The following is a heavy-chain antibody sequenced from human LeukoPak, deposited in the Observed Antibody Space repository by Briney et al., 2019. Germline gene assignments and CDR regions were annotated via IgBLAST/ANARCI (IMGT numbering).Heavy chain of an antibody. CDR1: GGSISSYY. Sequence: PSETLSLTCTVSGGSISSYYWTWIRQPPGKGLEWIGEINPRGSTNYNPSLKSRVTMSIDTSRNQFSLRLSSVTAADTAVYYCARVRGPGSYYGLNYYGMDVWGQGTTVTVSS. J-gene: IGHJ6*02. CDR3: ARVRGPGSYYGLNYYGMDV. D-gene: IGHD3-10*01. CDR2: INPRGST. V-gene: IGHV4-34*01.